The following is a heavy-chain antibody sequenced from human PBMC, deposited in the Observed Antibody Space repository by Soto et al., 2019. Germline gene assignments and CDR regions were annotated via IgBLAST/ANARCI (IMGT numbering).Heavy chain of an antibody. CDR3: ARSPGASSGWASNYFDY. CDR1: GYTFTSYY. Sequence: QVQLVQSGAEVKKPGASVKVSCKASGYTFTSYYMHWVRQAPGQGLEWMGIINPSGGSTSYAQKFQGRVTMTRDTSTSTVYMELSSLRSEDTAVYYCARSPGASSGWASNYFDYWGQGTLVTVSS. CDR2: INPSGGST. V-gene: IGHV1-46*01. J-gene: IGHJ4*02. D-gene: IGHD6-19*01.